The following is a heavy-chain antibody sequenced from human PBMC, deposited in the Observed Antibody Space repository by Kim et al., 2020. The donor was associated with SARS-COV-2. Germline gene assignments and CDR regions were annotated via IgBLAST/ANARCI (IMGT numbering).Heavy chain of an antibody. CDR1: GFPFGSYW. CDR3: ARGDAASGDH. CDR2: INEDGGTK. Sequence: GGSLRLSCAASGFPFGSYWMSWVRQAPGKGLEWEANINEDGGTKNYAGSVKGRFTISRDNAKSSLYLQMDSLRAEETAVYYCARGDAASGDHWGQGTLVTVSS. D-gene: IGHD7-27*01. V-gene: IGHV3-7*03. J-gene: IGHJ4*02.